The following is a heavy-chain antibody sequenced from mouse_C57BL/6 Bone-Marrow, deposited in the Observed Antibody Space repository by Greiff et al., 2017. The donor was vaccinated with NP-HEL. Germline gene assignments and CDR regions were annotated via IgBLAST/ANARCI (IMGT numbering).Heavy chain of an antibody. D-gene: IGHD1-1*01. CDR2: IYPGDGGT. J-gene: IGHJ4*01. CDR1: GYAFSSSW. V-gene: IGHV1-82*01. CDR3: ARDYYGSICYAMDY. Sequence: QVQLQQSGPELVKPGALVKISCKASGYAFSSSWMNWVKQRPGKGLEWIGRIYPGDGGTNYNGKFKGKATLTADKSSSTGYMQLSSLTSEDSAVYVCARDYYGSICYAMDYWGQGTSVTVSS.